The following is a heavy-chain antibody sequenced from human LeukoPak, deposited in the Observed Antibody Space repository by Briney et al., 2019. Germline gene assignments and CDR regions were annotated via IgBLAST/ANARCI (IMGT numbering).Heavy chain of an antibody. J-gene: IGHJ4*02. CDR1: GGSISSYY. CDR3: ASSGYYGSGSYSEY. V-gene: IGHV4-4*07. CDR2: IYTSGNT. D-gene: IGHD3-10*01. Sequence: SATLSLTCTVSGGSISSYYWSWIRQPAGRGLEWIGRIYTSGNTNYNPSLKSRVTMSVDASKKQFSLKLSSVTAADSAVYYCASSGYYGSGSYSEYWGQGTLVTVSS.